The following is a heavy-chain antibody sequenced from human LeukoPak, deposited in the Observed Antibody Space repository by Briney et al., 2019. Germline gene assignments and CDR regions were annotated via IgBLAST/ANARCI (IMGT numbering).Heavy chain of an antibody. CDR3: ARLCSSTSCPNDY. D-gene: IGHD2-2*01. Sequence: SETLSLTCAVYGGSFSGYYWSWIRQPPGKGLEWIGEINHSGSTNYNPSLKSRVTISVDTSKNQFSLKLSSVTAADTAVYYCARLCSSTSCPNDYWGQGTLVTVSS. J-gene: IGHJ4*02. CDR1: GGSFSGYY. V-gene: IGHV4-34*01. CDR2: INHSGST.